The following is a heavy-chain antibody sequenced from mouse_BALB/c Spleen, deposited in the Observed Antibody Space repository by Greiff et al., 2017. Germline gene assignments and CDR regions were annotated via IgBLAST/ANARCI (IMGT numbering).Heavy chain of an antibody. CDR3: ARITTVAYAMDY. V-gene: IGHV5-6*01. Sequence: EVKLMESGGDLVKPGGSLKLSCAASGFTFSSYGMSWVRQTPDKRLEWVATISSGGSYTYYPDSVKGRFTISRDNAKTTLYLQMSSLKSEDTAMDYCARITTVAYAMDYWRQGTSVTVSS. D-gene: IGHD1-1*01. J-gene: IGHJ4*01. CDR1: GFTFSSYG. CDR2: ISSGGSYT.